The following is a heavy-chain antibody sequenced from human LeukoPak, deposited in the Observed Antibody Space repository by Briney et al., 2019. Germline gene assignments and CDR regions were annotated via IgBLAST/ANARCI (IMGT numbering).Heavy chain of an antibody. CDR3: ARDRSSGKRYFQH. D-gene: IGHD6-19*01. J-gene: IGHJ1*01. V-gene: IGHV3-23*01. CDR2: ISGSGGST. CDR1: GFTFNTYW. Sequence: GGSLRLSCVASGFTFNTYWMSWVRQAPGKGLEWVSAISGSGGSTYYADSVKGRFTISRDNAKNSLYLQMNSLRAEDTAVYYCARDRSSGKRYFQHWGQGTLVTVSS.